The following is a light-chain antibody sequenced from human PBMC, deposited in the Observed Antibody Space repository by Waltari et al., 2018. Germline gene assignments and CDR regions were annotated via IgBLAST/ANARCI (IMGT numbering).Light chain of an antibody. CDR3: SSYTSSSTWV. CDR1: SSDVGGYNY. Sequence: QSALTQPASVSGSPGQPITISCTGSSSDVGGYNYVSWYQQYAGKAPKLMIYDVSKRPSGVSNRFSGSKSGNTASLTMAGLQAEDEADYYCSSYTSSSTWVFGGGTKLTVL. V-gene: IGLV2-14*01. CDR2: DVS. J-gene: IGLJ3*02.